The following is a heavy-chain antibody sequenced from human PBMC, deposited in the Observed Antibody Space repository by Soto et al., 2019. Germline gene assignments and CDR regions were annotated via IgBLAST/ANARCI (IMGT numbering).Heavy chain of an antibody. V-gene: IGHV1-46*01. J-gene: IGHJ4*02. CDR2: INPSGGST. CDR1: GYTFTSYY. CDR3: AKDHRPTVTTRGVWYFDY. Sequence: GASVKVSCRASGYTFTSYYMHWVRHAPGQGLEWMGIINPSGGSTSYAQKFQGRFTISRDNYKNTLYLQLNSLRAEDTALYYCAKDHRPTVTTRGVWYFDYWGQGTLVTVSA. D-gene: IGHD4-17*01.